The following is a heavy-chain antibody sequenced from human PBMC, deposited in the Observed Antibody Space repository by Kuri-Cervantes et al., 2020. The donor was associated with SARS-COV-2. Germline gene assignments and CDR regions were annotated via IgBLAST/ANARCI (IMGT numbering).Heavy chain of an antibody. J-gene: IGHJ4*02. CDR1: GYTFTGYY. D-gene: IGHD6-13*01. CDR2: INPNSGGT. Sequence: ASVKVSCKASGYTFTGYYMHWVRQAPGQGLEWMGWINPNSGGTNYAQKFQGRVTMTRDTSVSTAYMELSRLRSDDTAVYYCARPIAAAEYYFDYWGQGTLVTDSS. CDR3: ARPIAAAEYYFDY. V-gene: IGHV1-2*02.